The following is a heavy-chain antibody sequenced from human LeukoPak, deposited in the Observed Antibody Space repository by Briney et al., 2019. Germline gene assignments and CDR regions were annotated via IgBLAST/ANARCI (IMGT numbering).Heavy chain of an antibody. CDR1: GGSISSYY. J-gene: IGHJ4*02. CDR2: IYYSGST. V-gene: IGHV4-59*01. Sequence: SETLSLTCTVSGGSISSYYWSWIRQPPGKGLEWIGYIYYSGSTNYNPSLKSRVTISVDTSKNQFSLKLSSVTAADTAVYYCARDASHDYGPSFDYWGQGTLVTVSS. CDR3: ARDASHDYGPSFDY. D-gene: IGHD4-17*01.